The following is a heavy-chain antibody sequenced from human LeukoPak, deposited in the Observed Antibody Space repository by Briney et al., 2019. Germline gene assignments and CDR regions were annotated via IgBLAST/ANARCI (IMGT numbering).Heavy chain of an antibody. J-gene: IGHJ4*02. D-gene: IGHD5-24*01. V-gene: IGHV3-53*01. CDR1: GFNVTTNY. CDR2: IYSGGTT. CDR3: ARGRRDGYNLGY. Sequence: GGSLRLSCAASGFNVTTNYMSWVRQAPGKGLEWVSVIYSGGTTYYADSVKGRFTISRDISKNTLSFQMNSLRAKDTAVYYCARGRRDGYNLGYWGQGTLVAVSS.